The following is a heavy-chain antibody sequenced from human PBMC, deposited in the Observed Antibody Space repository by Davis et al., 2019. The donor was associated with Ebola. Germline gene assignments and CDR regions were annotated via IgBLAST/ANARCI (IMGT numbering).Heavy chain of an antibody. CDR3: AKKGDGSGALEY. CDR1: GFPFTSYS. CDR2: IVSSSTTI. D-gene: IGHD3-22*01. J-gene: IGHJ4*02. V-gene: IGHV3-48*02. Sequence: PGGSLRLSCAASGFPFTSYSMNWVRQAPGKGLEWISYIVSSSTTIFYADSVKGRFTVSRDNAKNSLYLQMNSLRDEDTAIYYCAKKGDGSGALEYWGQGALVTVSS.